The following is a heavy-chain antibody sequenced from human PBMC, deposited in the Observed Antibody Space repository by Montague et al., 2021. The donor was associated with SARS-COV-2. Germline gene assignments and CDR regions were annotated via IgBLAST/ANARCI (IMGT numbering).Heavy chain of an antibody. D-gene: IGHD3-22*01. CDR3: ARGRSGFFNLLDY. CDR2: FYYTGST. V-gene: IGHV4-39*02. CDR1: DDSITGSTYY. J-gene: IGHJ4*02. Sequence: SETLSLTCAVSDDSITGSTYYWAWIRQPPGKGLEWIGSFYYTGSTYYNPSLKSRVTMSVDTSKKHFSLNLNSVTAAATAVYYCARGRSGFFNLLDYWGQGTLVTVSS.